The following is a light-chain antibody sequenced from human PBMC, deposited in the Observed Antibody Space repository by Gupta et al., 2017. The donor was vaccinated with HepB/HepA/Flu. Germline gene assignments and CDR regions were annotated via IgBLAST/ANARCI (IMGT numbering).Light chain of an antibody. CDR3: QQANSFPIT. J-gene: IGKJ4*01. V-gene: IGKV1-12*01. CDR2: AAS. Sequence: IYMTQSRSCVDPAVADTVTITCRASQGISSWLAWYQQKPGKAPKLLIYAASSLQSGVPSRFSGSGSGTDFTLTISSLQPEDIATYYCQQANSFPITFGGGTKVEIK. CDR1: QGISSW.